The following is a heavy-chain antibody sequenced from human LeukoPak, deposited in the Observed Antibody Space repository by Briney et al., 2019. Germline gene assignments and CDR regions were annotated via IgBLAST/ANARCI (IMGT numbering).Heavy chain of an antibody. CDR2: IYYSGNT. CDR1: GGSISSSSYY. D-gene: IGHD4-17*01. V-gene: IGHV4-39*01. Sequence: SETLSLTCTVSGGSISSSSYYWGWLRQPPGKGLEWFGSIYYSGNTYYNPSLKSRVTISVDTSKNQFSLKLSSVTAADTAVYYCATFRDYAPWVDYWGQGTLVTVSS. CDR3: ATFRDYAPWVDY. J-gene: IGHJ4*02.